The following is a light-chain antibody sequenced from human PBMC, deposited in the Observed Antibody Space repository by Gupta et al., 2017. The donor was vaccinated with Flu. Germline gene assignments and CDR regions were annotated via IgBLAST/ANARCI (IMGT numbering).Light chain of an antibody. J-gene: IGKJ2*03. CDR2: DAS. CDR1: QDINNY. Sequence: DIQMTQSPSSLSASIGDRVTITCQASQDINNYLKWYQHKPGQAPKLLIYDASNLKTGVPSRFSGSGYGTDFTFTISSLQPEDVATYYCQQYDNLPRHSFGQGTKLEIK. CDR3: QQYDNLPRHS. V-gene: IGKV1-33*01.